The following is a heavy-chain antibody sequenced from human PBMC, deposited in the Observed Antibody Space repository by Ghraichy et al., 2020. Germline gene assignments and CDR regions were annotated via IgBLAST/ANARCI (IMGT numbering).Heavy chain of an antibody. J-gene: IGHJ6*02. CDR2: MNPNSGNT. CDR1: GYTFTSYD. Sequence: ASVKVSCKASGYTFTSYDINWVRQATGQGLEWMGWMNPNSGNTGYAQKFQGRVTMTRNTSISTAYMELSSLISEDTAAYYCVRCTSTPHYYYGMDVWGQGTTVTVSS. V-gene: IGHV1-8*01. CDR3: VRCTSTPHYYYGMDV. D-gene: IGHD5-24*01.